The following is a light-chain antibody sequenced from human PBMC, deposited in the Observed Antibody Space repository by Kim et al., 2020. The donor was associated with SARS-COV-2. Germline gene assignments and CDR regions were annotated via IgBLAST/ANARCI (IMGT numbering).Light chain of an antibody. V-gene: IGKV3-11*01. J-gene: IGKJ5*01. CDR2: DAS. Sequence: DIVLTQSPATLSLSPGERAALSCRASQSVGSSLAWYQQKPGQAPRLLIYDASNGATGIPARFSGSGSGTDFTLTISTLEPEDFGIYYCQHRSNWPPITFGQGTRLEIK. CDR3: QHRSNWPPIT. CDR1: QSVGSS.